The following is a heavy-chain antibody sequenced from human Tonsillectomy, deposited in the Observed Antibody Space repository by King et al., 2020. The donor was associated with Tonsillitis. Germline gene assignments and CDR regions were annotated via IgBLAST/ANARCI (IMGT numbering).Heavy chain of an antibody. CDR2: IFSNDEK. D-gene: IGHD3-10*01. CDR1: GFSLSNARMG. Sequence: VTLKESGPVLVKPTETLTLTCTVSGFSLSNARMGVSWIRQPPGKALEWLAHIFSNDEKSYSTSLKSRLTISKDTSKSQVVLTMTNMDPVDTATYYCARIMVRGAIITSLYYYYMDVWGKGTTVTVSS. V-gene: IGHV2-26*01. J-gene: IGHJ6*03. CDR3: ARIMVRGAIITSLYYYYMDV.